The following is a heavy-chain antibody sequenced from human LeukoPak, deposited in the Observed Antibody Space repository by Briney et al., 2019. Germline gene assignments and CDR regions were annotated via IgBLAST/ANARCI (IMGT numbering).Heavy chain of an antibody. CDR2: ISYDGSKK. J-gene: IGHJ4*02. D-gene: IGHD3-22*01. Sequence: PGGSLRLSCAASGFTFSSYGMHWVRQAPGRGLEWVAIISYDGSKKYYVDSVKGRFTISRDNSKNTLFLQMDSLRAEDTAVYYCAKERFIYYDSSPTDYWGQGTLVTVSS. CDR1: GFTFSSYG. V-gene: IGHV3-30*18. CDR3: AKERFIYYDSSPTDY.